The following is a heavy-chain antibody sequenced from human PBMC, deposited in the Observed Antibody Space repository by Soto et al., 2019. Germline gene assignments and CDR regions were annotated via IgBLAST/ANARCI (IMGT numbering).Heavy chain of an antibody. Sequence: QVQLVQSGAEVKKPGASVKVSCKASGYTFTSYGINWVRQAPGQGLEWMGRISTFNGNTKFAPKFQGRVTMTTDTDTTTVYMEVRSLRSNDTAVYYCAREMGLAVSTLLGYWGQGTLVTVSS. D-gene: IGHD2-21*01. CDR3: AREMGLAVSTLLGY. CDR1: GYTFTSYG. V-gene: IGHV1-18*01. CDR2: ISTFNGNT. J-gene: IGHJ4*02.